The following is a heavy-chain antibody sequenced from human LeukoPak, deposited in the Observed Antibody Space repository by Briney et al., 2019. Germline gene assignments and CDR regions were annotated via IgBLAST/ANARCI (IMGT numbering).Heavy chain of an antibody. CDR2: INHSGST. D-gene: IGHD6-19*01. CDR3: ARVRYSSGWYSRDYYYGMDG. V-gene: IGHV4-34*01. Sequence: PSKTLSLTCAVYGGSFSGYYWSWIRQPPGKGLEWIGEINHSGSTNYNPSLKSRVTISVDTSKNQFSLKLSSVTAAATAVYYCARVRYSSGWYSRDYYYGMDGWGQGTTVTVSS. J-gene: IGHJ6*02. CDR1: GGSFSGYY.